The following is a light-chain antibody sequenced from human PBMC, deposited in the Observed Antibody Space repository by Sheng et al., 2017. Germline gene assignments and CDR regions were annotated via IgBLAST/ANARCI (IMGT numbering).Light chain of an antibody. Sequence: DIQMTQSPSALSAVVGDRVTITCRASQTVNGWLAWYQQKPGKAPKLLIYRTSVLEDGVPSRFSGSVSGTEFTLTINGLQPDDFATYYCQQCSSYSSFGVGTKVDIK. CDR2: RTS. J-gene: IGKJ4*01. V-gene: IGKV1-5*03. CDR3: QQCSSYSS. CDR1: QTVNGW.